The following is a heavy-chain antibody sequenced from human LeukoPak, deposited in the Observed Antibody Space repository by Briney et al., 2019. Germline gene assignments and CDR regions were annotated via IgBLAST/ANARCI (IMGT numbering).Heavy chain of an antibody. CDR3: ARDRRTHYYDSREGWFEP. D-gene: IGHD3-22*01. J-gene: IGHJ5*02. CDR2: ISAYNGNT. Sequence: GASVKVSCKASGYTFTSYGISWVRQAPGQGLEWMGWISAYNGNTNYAQKLQGRVTMTTDTSTSTAYMELRSLRSDDTAVYYCARDRRTHYYDSREGWFEPWGQGTLVTVSS. CDR1: GYTFTSYG. V-gene: IGHV1-18*01.